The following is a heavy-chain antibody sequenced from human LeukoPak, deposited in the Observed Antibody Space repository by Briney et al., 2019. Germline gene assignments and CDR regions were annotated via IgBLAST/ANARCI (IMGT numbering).Heavy chain of an antibody. CDR2: INGNGGRT. CDR3: AKDVLSLTPYYIDY. Sequence: GGSLRLSCAASDFTFSNYWMLWVRQAPGKGLEWVSLINGNGGRTYYADSVKGRFTISRDNSKNSLYLQINSLRSEDTALYYCAKDVLSLTPYYIDYWGQGTQVTVSS. J-gene: IGHJ4*02. D-gene: IGHD2-8*01. V-gene: IGHV3-43*02. CDR1: DFTFSNYW.